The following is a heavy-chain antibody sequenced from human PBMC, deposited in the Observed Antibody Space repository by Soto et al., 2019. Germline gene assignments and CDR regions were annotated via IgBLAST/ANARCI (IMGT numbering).Heavy chain of an antibody. CDR2: LIPMYAVT. J-gene: IGHJ6*02. CDR3: ARGFPGAAETGINYYYHNMDV. D-gene: IGHD6-13*01. CDR1: GGTFSNYA. Sequence: QVQLVQSGAEVRKPGSSVKVSCKASGGTFSNYAISWVRQAPGQGLEWMGGLIPMYAVTNYARKFQDRVTFTADESTTTAFMELSSLRSEDTAVYYCARGFPGAAETGINYYYHNMDVWGQGTTVTVSS. V-gene: IGHV1-69*13.